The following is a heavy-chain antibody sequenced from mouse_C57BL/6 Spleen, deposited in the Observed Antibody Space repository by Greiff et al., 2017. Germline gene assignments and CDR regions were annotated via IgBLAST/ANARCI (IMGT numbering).Heavy chain of an antibody. CDR3: ARREAEGYFEV. Sequence: QVQLQQSGAELVRPGTSVKMSCKASGYTFTNYWIGWAKQRPGHGLEWIGDIYPGGGYTNYNEKFKGKATLTADKSSSTAYMQFSSLTSEDSAIYYCARREAEGYFEVWGTGTTVTVSS. CDR1: GYTFTNYW. V-gene: IGHV1-63*01. CDR2: IYPGGGYT. J-gene: IGHJ1*03.